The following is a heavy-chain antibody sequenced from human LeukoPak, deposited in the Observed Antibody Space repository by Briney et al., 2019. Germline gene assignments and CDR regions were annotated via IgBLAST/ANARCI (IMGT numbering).Heavy chain of an antibody. V-gene: IGHV1-2*02. CDR2: INIDSGGT. Sequence: ASVKVSCKASGYSFTAYYIHWVRQAPGQGPEWMGWINIDSGGTNYAQKFQGRVTMTRDTSISTAYMEMSSLRSDDTAVYYCARDHLHYFDYWGQGTLVTVSS. CDR1: GYSFTAYY. J-gene: IGHJ4*02. CDR3: ARDHLHYFDY.